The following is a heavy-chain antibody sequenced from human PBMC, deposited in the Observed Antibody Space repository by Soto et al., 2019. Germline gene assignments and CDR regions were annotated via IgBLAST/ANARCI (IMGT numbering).Heavy chain of an antibody. CDR3: AREGIAAAGTDY. D-gene: IGHD6-13*01. J-gene: IGHJ4*02. CDR2: IHYRGST. Sequence: QVQLQESGPGLVKPSQTLSLTCTVSGGSISSGGYYWCWLRQHPGKRVEWIGYIHYRGSTYYNSCLKIRVTVSVDASKNQYALEVSSVAAAVTAVYYCAREGIAAAGTDYWGQGTLVTVSS. V-gene: IGHV4-31*03. CDR1: GGSISSGGYY.